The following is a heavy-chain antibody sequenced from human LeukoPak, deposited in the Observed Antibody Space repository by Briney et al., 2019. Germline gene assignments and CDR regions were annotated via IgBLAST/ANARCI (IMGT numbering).Heavy chain of an antibody. Sequence: PGRSLRLSCAASGFTFSSYGMHWVRQAPGKGLEWVAVISYDGSNKYYADSVKGRFTISSDNSKNTLYLQMNSLRAEDTAVYYCAKPRYSSSWSFDYWGQGTLVTVSS. D-gene: IGHD6-13*01. CDR1: GFTFSSYG. CDR2: ISYDGSNK. J-gene: IGHJ4*02. V-gene: IGHV3-30*18. CDR3: AKPRYSSSWSFDY.